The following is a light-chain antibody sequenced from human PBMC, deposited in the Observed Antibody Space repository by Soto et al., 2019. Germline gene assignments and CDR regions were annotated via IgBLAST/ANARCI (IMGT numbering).Light chain of an antibody. Sequence: IEMSQSPSGLCAAVGDRVTITCRASQSLNRWLAWYQQRPGKAPKLLRYDASSFQSGVPSRFSGSGSGTEFALTICSLQPDDFASYYCQEYKTYSWTVGPGTKVDIK. CDR3: QEYKTYSWT. J-gene: IGKJ1*01. V-gene: IGKV1-5*01. CDR1: QSLNRW. CDR2: DAS.